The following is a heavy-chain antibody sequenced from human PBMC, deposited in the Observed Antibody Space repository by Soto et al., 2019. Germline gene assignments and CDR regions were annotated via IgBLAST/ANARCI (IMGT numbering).Heavy chain of an antibody. D-gene: IGHD6-19*01. V-gene: IGHV1-18*04. J-gene: IGHJ4*02. Sequence: GASVKVSCKASGYTFTSYGISWVRQAPGQGLEWMGWISAYNGNTNYAQKLQGRVTMTTDTSTSTAFMELRSLRSDDTAVYYCARDDDRAVAGTDIEDWGQGNLVTVSS. CDR3: ARDDDRAVAGTDIED. CDR2: ISAYNGNT. CDR1: GYTFTSYG.